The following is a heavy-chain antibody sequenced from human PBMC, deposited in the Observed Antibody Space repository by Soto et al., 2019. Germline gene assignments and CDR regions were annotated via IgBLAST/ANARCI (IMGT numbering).Heavy chain of an antibody. Sequence: ASVKVSCKASGGTFSSYAISWVRQAPGQGLEWMGGIIPIFGTANYTQKFQGRVTITADESTSTAYMELSSLRSEDTAVYYCARDIPSGWYRPPPSEDYFDYWGQGTLVTVSS. D-gene: IGHD6-19*01. CDR2: IIPIFGTA. CDR1: GGTFSSYA. CDR3: ARDIPSGWYRPPPSEDYFDY. V-gene: IGHV1-69*13. J-gene: IGHJ4*02.